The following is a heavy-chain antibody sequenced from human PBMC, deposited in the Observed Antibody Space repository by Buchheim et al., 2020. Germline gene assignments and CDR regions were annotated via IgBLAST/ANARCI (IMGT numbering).Heavy chain of an antibody. CDR2: IYSGGST. CDR3: ARLGIILEPYGMDV. V-gene: IGHV3-66*04. CDR1: GFTVSSNY. Sequence: EVQLVESGGGLVQPGGSLRLSCAASGFTVSSNYMSWVRQAPGKGLEWVSVIYSGGSTYYADSVKGRFTISSDNSKNTLYLQMNSLRAEDTAVYYCARLGIILEPYGMDVWGQGTT. D-gene: IGHD3-3*01. J-gene: IGHJ6*02.